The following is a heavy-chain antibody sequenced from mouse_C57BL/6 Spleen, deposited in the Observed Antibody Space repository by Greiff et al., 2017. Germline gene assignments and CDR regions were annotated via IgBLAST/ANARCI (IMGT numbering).Heavy chain of an antibody. Sequence: VHVKQSGPELVKPGASVKISCKASGYSFTGYYMNWVKQSPEKSLEWIGEINPSTGGTTYNQKFKAKATLTVDKSSSTAYMQLKSLTSEDSAVYYCARAYYDYGNYYAMDYWGQGTSVTVSS. J-gene: IGHJ4*01. V-gene: IGHV1-42*01. D-gene: IGHD2-4*01. CDR2: INPSTGGT. CDR1: GYSFTGYY. CDR3: ARAYYDYGNYYAMDY.